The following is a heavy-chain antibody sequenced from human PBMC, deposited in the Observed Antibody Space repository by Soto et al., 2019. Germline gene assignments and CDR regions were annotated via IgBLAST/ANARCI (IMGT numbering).Heavy chain of an antibody. Sequence: SGPTLVNPTQTLTLTCTFSGFSLSTSKMCVGWIRQPPGKALEWLALIYWDDDKRYSPSLKSRLTITKDTSRNQVVLTLTNMDPVDTATYYCARSEMAAINGLSFQHWGQGTLVTVSS. V-gene: IGHV2-5*02. CDR3: ARSEMAAINGLSFQH. J-gene: IGHJ1*01. CDR1: GFSLSTSKMC. CDR2: IYWDDDK. D-gene: IGHD5-12*01.